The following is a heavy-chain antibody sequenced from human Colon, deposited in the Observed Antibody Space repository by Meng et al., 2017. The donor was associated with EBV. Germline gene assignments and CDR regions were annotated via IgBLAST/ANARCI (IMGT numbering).Heavy chain of an antibody. J-gene: IGHJ4*02. CDR1: AGSIRICSYY. D-gene: IGHD3-10*01. CDR3: ARRRYYYGSGSYHSYYFDY. V-gene: IGHV4-39*01. Sequence: LHARQSAPGLLKPSRAPPLPWPFSAGSIRICSYYWGWFRQPPGKGLEWIGSIYYNGSTYYNPSLKSRVTISVDTSKNQFSLKLNSVTAADTAVYYCARRRYYYGSGSYHSYYFDYWGQGALVTVSS. CDR2: IYYNGST.